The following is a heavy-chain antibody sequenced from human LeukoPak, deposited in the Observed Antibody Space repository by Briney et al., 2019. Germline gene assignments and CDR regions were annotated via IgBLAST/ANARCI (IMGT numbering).Heavy chain of an antibody. D-gene: IGHD2-8*01. CDR3: ARLGYCTNGVCYQNYFDY. J-gene: IGHJ4*02. V-gene: IGHV4-30-2*03. CDR1: GGSISSGGYS. CDR2: IYYSGST. Sequence: SQTLSLTCAVSGGSISSGGYSWSWIRQPPGKGLEWIGSIYYSGSTYYNPSLKSRVTISVDTSKNQFSLKLSSVTAADTAVYYCARLGYCTNGVCYQNYFDYWGQGTLVTVSS.